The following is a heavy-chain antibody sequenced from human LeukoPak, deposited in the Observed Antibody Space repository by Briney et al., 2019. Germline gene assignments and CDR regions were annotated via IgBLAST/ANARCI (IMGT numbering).Heavy chain of an antibody. Sequence: AGGSLKLSCAASGFTFSGSAMHWVRQASGKGLEWVGRIRSKANSYATAYAASVKGRFTISRDDSKNTAYLQMNSLKTEDTAVYYCAKIGGAGEFDFWGQGTLVTVSS. D-gene: IGHD2-21*01. CDR1: GFTFSGSA. V-gene: IGHV3-73*01. J-gene: IGHJ4*02. CDR3: AKIGGAGEFDF. CDR2: IRSKANSYAT.